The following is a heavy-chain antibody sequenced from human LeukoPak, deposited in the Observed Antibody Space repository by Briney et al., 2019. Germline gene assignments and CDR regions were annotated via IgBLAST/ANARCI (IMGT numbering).Heavy chain of an antibody. V-gene: IGHV1-46*01. CDR3: ARSRTSGSYKPTDWFDP. D-gene: IGHD1-26*01. CDR2: INPSGGST. Sequence: ASVKVSCKASGYTFTSYYIHWVRQAPGQGLEWMGIINPSGGSTSYAQKFQGRVTMTRDTSTSTVYMELSSLRSEDTAVYYCARSRTSGSYKPTDWFDPWGQGTLVTVSS. J-gene: IGHJ5*02. CDR1: GYTFTSYY.